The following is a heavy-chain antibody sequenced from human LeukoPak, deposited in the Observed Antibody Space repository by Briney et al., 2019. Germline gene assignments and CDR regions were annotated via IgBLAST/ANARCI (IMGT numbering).Heavy chain of an antibody. CDR2: MSSGGST. V-gene: IGHV4-4*07. Sequence: PSETLSLTCSASGDSISYFYWSWIRQAAGKGLEWIGRMSSGGSTEYNASLKSRVTISVDTSKNQFSLKLSSVTAADTAVYYCARGWSRYGIAARRFSVDIWGQGTMVTVSS. CDR3: ARGWSRYGIAARRFSVDI. D-gene: IGHD6-6*01. J-gene: IGHJ3*02. CDR1: GDSISYFY.